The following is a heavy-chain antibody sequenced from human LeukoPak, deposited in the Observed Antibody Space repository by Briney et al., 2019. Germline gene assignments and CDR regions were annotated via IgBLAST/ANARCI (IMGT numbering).Heavy chain of an antibody. D-gene: IGHD4-17*01. CDR2: INHNSGNT. CDR3: ARGHRMTTVTTTRHFDY. V-gene: IGHV1-8*01. J-gene: IGHJ4*02. CDR1: GYTFTSYD. Sequence: WASVKDTCKATGYTFTSYDINWVRQATGQGLEWMGWINHNSGNTGYAQKFQGRVTMTRNTSISTAYMELSSLRSEDTAVYYCARGHRMTTVTTTRHFDYWGQGTLVSVSS.